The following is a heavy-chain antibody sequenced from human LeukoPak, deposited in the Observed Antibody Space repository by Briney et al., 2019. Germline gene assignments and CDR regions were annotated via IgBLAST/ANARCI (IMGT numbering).Heavy chain of an antibody. V-gene: IGHV4-39*01. CDR2: IYFSGRP. J-gene: IGHJ2*01. CDR1: GGSISSSRFS. D-gene: IGHD2-21*02. CDR3: ARHVSSDLRIVVVTSDWYFDR. Sequence: SETLFLTCIVSGGSISSSRFSWVWIRQPPGKGLEWFGTIYFSGRPYYNPSLKSRVTISADTSKNQFSLNLSSVTAADTGVYYCARHVSSDLRIVVVTSDWYFDRWGRGTLVTVSS.